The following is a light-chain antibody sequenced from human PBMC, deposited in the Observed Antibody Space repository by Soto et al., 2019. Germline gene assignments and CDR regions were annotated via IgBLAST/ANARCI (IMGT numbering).Light chain of an antibody. CDR2: QDT. CDR3: QAWDSSTGVV. Sequence: SYELTQPPSVSVSPGQTASIPCSGDKLGDRFACWYQQKPGQSPVMVIYQDTRRPSGIPERFSGSNSGNTATLTISGTQAMDEAAYYCQAWDSSTGVVFGGGTKLTVL. CDR1: KLGDRF. J-gene: IGLJ2*01. V-gene: IGLV3-1*01.